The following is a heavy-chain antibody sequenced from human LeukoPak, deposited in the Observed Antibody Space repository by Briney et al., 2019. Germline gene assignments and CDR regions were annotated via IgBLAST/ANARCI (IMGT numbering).Heavy chain of an antibody. CDR1: GYTLTELS. V-gene: IGHV1-24*01. CDR2: FDPEDGET. D-gene: IGHD3-22*01. J-gene: IGHJ4*02. Sequence: ASVKVSCKVSGYTLTELSMHSVRQAPGKGLEWMGGFDPEDGETIYAQKFQGRVTMTEDTSTDTAYMELSSLRSEDTAVYYCATSDSSGYYYLDYWGQGTLVTVSS. CDR3: ATSDSSGYYYLDY.